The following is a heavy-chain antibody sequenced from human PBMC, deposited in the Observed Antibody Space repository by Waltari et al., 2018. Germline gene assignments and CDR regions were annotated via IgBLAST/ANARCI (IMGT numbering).Heavy chain of an antibody. Sequence: QVQLQESGPGLVKPSETLFLTCTVSGSPITSGYYWGWIRQPPGKALEWLANVYYSGSTYYNPSLKSRLTISIDTSRNQFSLKLRSVTAADTAVYYCANDGECTGGRRYSLGRFDPWGQGTLVTVSS. D-gene: IGHD2-15*01. V-gene: IGHV4-38-2*02. CDR1: GSPITSGYY. CDR3: ANDGECTGGRRYSLGRFDP. J-gene: IGHJ5*02. CDR2: VYYSGST.